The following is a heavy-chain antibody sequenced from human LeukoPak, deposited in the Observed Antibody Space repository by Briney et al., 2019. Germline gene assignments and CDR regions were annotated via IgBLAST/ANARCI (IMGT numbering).Heavy chain of an antibody. Sequence: GGSLRLSCAASGFTFSSYSMNWVRQAPGKGLEWVSSISSSSSYIYYADSVKGRFTISRDNAKNSLYLQMNSLRAEDTAVYYCARDAPYSYYFDYWGQGTLVTASS. J-gene: IGHJ4*02. CDR1: GFTFSSYS. CDR2: ISSSSSYI. CDR3: ARDAPYSYYFDY. V-gene: IGHV3-21*01. D-gene: IGHD2-15*01.